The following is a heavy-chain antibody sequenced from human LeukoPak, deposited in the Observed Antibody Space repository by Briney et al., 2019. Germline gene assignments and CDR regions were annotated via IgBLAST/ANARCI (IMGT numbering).Heavy chain of an antibody. V-gene: IGHV3-7*01. Sequence: PGGSLRLSCADSGFTFSSYWMSWVRQAPGKGLEWVANIKENGSEKYYVDSVKGRFTISRDNAKNSLYLQMNSLRAEDTAVYYCARDGSSFDYWGQGALVTVSS. D-gene: IGHD2-15*01. CDR1: GFTFSSYW. CDR2: IKENGSEK. J-gene: IGHJ4*02. CDR3: ARDGSSFDY.